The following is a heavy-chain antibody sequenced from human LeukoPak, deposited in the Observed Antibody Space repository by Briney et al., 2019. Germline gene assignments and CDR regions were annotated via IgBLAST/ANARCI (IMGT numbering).Heavy chain of an antibody. Sequence: NTSETLSLTCTVSGGSISSGDYYWGWIRQPPGKGLEWIGYIYYSGSTYYNPSLKSRVTISVDTSKNQFSLKLSSVTAADTAVYYCARLYSSSSGQTFDYWGQGTLVTVSS. J-gene: IGHJ4*02. D-gene: IGHD6-6*01. CDR3: ARLYSSSSGQTFDY. CDR1: GGSISSGDYY. CDR2: IYYSGST. V-gene: IGHV4-30-4*01.